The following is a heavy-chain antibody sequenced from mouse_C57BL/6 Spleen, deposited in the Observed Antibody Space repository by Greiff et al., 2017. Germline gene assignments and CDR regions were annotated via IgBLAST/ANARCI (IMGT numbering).Heavy chain of an antibody. CDR2: IHPNSGST. CDR1: GYTFTSYW. V-gene: IGHV1-64*01. D-gene: IGHD1-1*01. Sequence: QVQLQQSGAELVKPGASVKLSCKASGYTFTSYWMHWVKQRPGQGLEWIGMIHPNSGSTNYNEKFKSKATLTVDKSSSTAYMQLSSLTSEDSAVYYCARTPIYYYYFDYWGQGTTLTVSS. CDR3: ARTPIYYYYFDY. J-gene: IGHJ2*01.